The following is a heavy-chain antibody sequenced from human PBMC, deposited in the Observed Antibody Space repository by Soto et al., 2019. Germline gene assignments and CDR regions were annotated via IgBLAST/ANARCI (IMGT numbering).Heavy chain of an antibody. CDR2: IYYTGNR. D-gene: IGHD2-2*01. CDR1: GYSIDSGYY. Sequence: QVHLQESGPGLVKSSETLFLTCSVSGYSIDSGYYWGWMRQPPGKGLEWLASIYYTGNRYYNPSLKSRISISVDTSKNHFSLNFTSLTSANTAVYYCVRVASTYGADKHWGHGTLVTVSS. J-gene: IGHJ1*01. CDR3: VRVASTYGADKH. V-gene: IGHV4-38-2*02.